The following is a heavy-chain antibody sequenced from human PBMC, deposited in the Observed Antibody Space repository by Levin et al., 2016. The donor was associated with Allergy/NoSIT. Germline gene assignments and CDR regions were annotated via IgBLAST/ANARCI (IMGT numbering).Heavy chain of an antibody. CDR1: GFIFSGYA. V-gene: IGHV3-23*01. CDR2: IGGSGVTT. J-gene: IGHJ6*02. Sequence: GESLKISCAASGFIFSGYAMNWVRQTPGKGLEWVSTIGGSGVTTYYADSVKGRFTISRDNSKNTLYLQMNSLRVEDTAVYYCAKDLRVVRGEYRLYYYSGMDVWGQGTTVSVSS. CDR3: AKDLRVVRGEYRLYYYSGMDV. D-gene: IGHD3-10*01.